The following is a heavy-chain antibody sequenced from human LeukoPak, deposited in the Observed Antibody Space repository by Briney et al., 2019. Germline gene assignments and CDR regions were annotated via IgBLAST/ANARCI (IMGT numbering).Heavy chain of an antibody. CDR3: ARDHYDSSGYLFDY. D-gene: IGHD3-22*01. Sequence: GGSLRLSCAASGVTFSSYGMHWVRQAPGKGLEWVALISNDGSNKYYADSVKGRFSISRDNSKSTLYLQMNSLRAEDTAVYYCARDHYDSSGYLFDYWGQGTLVSVSS. CDR1: GVTFSSYG. J-gene: IGHJ4*02. CDR2: ISNDGSNK. V-gene: IGHV3-30*03.